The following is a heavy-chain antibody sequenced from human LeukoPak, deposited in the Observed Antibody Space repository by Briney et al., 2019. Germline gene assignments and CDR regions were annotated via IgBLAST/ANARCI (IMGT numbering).Heavy chain of an antibody. CDR1: GGSISSYH. CDR3: ARAAYCGGDCYYFDH. Sequence: SETLSLTCTVSGGSISSYHWSWIRQPPGKGLEWIGYLYSSGSNKYNPSLKSRVTTSVDTSKNQFSLKLSSVTAADTAVYYCARAAYCGGDCYYFDHWGQGTLVTVSS. CDR2: LYSSGSN. J-gene: IGHJ4*02. V-gene: IGHV4-59*01. D-gene: IGHD2-21*01.